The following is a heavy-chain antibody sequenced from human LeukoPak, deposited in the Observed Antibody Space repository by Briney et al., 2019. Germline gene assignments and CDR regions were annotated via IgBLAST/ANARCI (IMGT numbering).Heavy chain of an antibody. V-gene: IGHV1-8*03. CDR2: MNPNSGNT. CDR1: GYTFTSYD. D-gene: IGHD1-26*01. Sequence: GASVKVSCKASGYTFTSYDINWVRQATGQGLEWMGWMNPNSGNTGYAQKFQGRATITRNTSISTAYMELSSLRSEDTAVYYCARTCGSYYAFDIWGQGTMVTVSS. CDR3: ARTCGSYYAFDI. J-gene: IGHJ3*02.